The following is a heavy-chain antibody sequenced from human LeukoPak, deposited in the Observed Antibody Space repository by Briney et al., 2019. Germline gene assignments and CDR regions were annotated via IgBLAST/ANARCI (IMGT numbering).Heavy chain of an antibody. D-gene: IGHD3-22*01. V-gene: IGHV3-11*04. CDR1: GFTFSDYY. CDR2: ISSSCSTI. J-gene: IGHJ4*02. Sequence: NPGGSLRLSCAASGFTFSDYYMSWIRQAPGKGLEWVSYISSSCSTIYYADSVKGRFTISRDNAKNSLYLQMNSLRAEDTAVYYCARGGMLPYYYDSRPGAFDIWGQGTLVTVSS. CDR3: ARGGMLPYYYDSRPGAFDI.